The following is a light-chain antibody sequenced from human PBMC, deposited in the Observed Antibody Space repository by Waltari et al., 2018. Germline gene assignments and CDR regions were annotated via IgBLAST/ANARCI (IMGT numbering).Light chain of an antibody. V-gene: IGLV4-69*01. CDR1: SGLSTNL. J-gene: IGLJ3*02. CDR2: VNSDGSH. Sequence: QLVLTQSPSASASLGASVTLTCTLDSGLSTNLIAWHPQHPQKGPRYLMKVNSDGSHSKGDEIPDRFSGSSSSSGTERYLTISSVQSEDEADYYCQTGGHGTWVFGGGTKLTVL. CDR3: QTGGHGTWV.